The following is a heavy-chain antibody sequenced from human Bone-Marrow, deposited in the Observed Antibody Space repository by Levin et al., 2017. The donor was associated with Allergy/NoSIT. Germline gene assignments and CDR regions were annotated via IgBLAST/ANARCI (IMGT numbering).Heavy chain of an antibody. V-gene: IGHV3-7*01. Sequence: LSLTCAASGFTFSNFWMTWVRQAPGKGLEWVAFIKQDGGEKYYVDSVRDRFTISRDNAKNSLYLQVNSLRAEDTAVYYCARADSNGYFVYWGQGTLVTVSS. CDR1: GFTFSNFW. CDR2: IKQDGGEK. D-gene: IGHD3-22*01. J-gene: IGHJ4*01. CDR3: ARADSNGYFVY.